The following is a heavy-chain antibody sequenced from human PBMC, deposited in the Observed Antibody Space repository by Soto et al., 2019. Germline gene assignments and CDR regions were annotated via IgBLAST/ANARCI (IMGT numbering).Heavy chain of an antibody. CDR2: INVGNGNT. J-gene: IGHJ4*02. D-gene: IGHD3-22*01. CDR1: GYTFTTYA. V-gene: IGHV1-3*01. Sequence: ASVKVSCKACGYTFTTYARHWVRQAPGQRLEWMGWINVGNGNTKYSQKFQGRVTITRDTSASTAHMELSSLRSEDTAVYYCAYHSSGHLHYWGQATLVTVSS. CDR3: AYHSSGHLHY.